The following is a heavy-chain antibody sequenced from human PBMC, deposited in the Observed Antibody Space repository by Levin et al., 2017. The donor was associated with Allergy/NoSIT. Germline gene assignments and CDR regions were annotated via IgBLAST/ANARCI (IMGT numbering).Heavy chain of an antibody. CDR3: AKSLYYYDSSGYYYGVYYYYGMDV. D-gene: IGHD3-22*01. J-gene: IGHJ6*02. V-gene: IGHV3-30*18. Sequence: KGLEWVAVISYDGSNKYYADSVKGRFTISRDNSKNTLYLQMNSLRAEDTAVYYCAKSLYYYDSSGYYYGVYYYYGMDVWGQGTTVTVSS. CDR2: ISYDGSNK.